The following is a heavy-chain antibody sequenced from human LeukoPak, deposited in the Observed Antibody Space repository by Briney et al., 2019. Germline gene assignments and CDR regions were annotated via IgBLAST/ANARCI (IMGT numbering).Heavy chain of an antibody. V-gene: IGHV4-59*01. CDR2: LYPSGST. J-gene: IGHJ4*02. CDR3: AGGHYPLEY. CDR1: GGSINSGY. D-gene: IGHD1-26*01. Sequence: SETLSLTCSVSGGSINSGYWSWLRQPPGKGLEWIGLLYPSGSTNYNPSLKSRVTISVDTSRTQFSLKLSSMTAADSAVYYCAGGHYPLEYWGQGALVTVSS.